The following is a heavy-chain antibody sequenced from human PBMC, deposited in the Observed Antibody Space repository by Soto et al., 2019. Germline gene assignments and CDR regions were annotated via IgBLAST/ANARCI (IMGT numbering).Heavy chain of an antibody. Sequence: GGSLRLSCTASGLTFGDYAVSWFRQAPGKGLEWVGFIRSKAYGGTTEYAASVKGRFTISRDDSKSIAYLQMNSLKTEDTAVYYCTRDLVPAPGEHDYDILTGHWGDYYYGMDVWGQGTTVTVSS. J-gene: IGHJ6*02. CDR2: IRSKAYGGTT. V-gene: IGHV3-49*03. D-gene: IGHD3-9*01. CDR3: TRDLVPAPGEHDYDILTGHWGDYYYGMDV. CDR1: GLTFGDYA.